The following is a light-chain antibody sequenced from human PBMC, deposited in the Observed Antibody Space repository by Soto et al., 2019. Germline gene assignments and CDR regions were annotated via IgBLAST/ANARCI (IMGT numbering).Light chain of an antibody. J-gene: IGLJ3*02. Sequence: QSVLTQPPSASGTPGQKVTISCSGASSNIGNNFVYWYQQVPGTAPKLLIYSDDQRPSGVPDRVSGSKSGTSASLAISGLRSEDEADYYCSTWDASLSGRVFGGGTQLTVL. CDR3: STWDASLSGRV. CDR2: SDD. CDR1: SSNIGNNF. V-gene: IGLV1-47*02.